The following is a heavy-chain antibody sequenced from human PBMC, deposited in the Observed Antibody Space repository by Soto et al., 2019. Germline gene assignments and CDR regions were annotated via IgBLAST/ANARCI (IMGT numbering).Heavy chain of an antibody. J-gene: IGHJ5*02. V-gene: IGHV4-59*01. Sequence: SETLSLTCTVSGGSISSYYWSWIRQPPGKGLEWIGYSYNSGGTNYNPSLKSRVTISVDTSKNQFSLMLSSVTAANTAVYYCARGGSTPSDNGDAQKGWSDPWGQGTLVTVSS. CDR1: GGSISSYY. CDR2: SYNSGGT. D-gene: IGHD4-17*01. CDR3: ARGGSTPSDNGDAQKGWSDP.